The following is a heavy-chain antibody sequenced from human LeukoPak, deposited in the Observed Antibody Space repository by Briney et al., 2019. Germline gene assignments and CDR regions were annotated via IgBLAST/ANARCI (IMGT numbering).Heavy chain of an antibody. CDR1: GGSISSYY. CDR3: AGDNGSYYYYYMDV. J-gene: IGHJ6*03. CDR2: IYYSGST. Sequence: SETLSLTCTVSGGSISSYYWSWIRQPPGKGLEWIGYIYYSGSTNYNPSLKSRVTISVDTSKNQFSLKLSSVTAADTAVYYCAGDNGSYYYYYMDVWGKGTTVTVSS. V-gene: IGHV4-59*01.